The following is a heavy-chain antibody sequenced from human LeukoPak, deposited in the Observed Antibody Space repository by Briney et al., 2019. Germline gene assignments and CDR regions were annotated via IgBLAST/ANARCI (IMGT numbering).Heavy chain of an antibody. Sequence: GRSLRLSCAASGFTFSSYGMHWVRQAPGKGLEWVAVISYDGGNKYYADSVKGRFTISRDNSKNTLYLQMNSLRAEDTAVYYCAKVYLVYASFGYFDYWGQGTLVTVSS. D-gene: IGHD2-8*01. J-gene: IGHJ4*02. CDR2: ISYDGGNK. V-gene: IGHV3-30*18. CDR1: GFTFSSYG. CDR3: AKVYLVYASFGYFDY.